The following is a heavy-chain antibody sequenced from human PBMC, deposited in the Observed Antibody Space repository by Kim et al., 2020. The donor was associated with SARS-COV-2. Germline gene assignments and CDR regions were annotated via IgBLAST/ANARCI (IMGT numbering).Heavy chain of an antibody. CDR3: ARVGREY. CDR2: SGSTI. Sequence: SGSTIAYAASVKGRFTISRDNAKNSLYLQMNSLRAEDTAVYYCARVGREYWGQGTLVTVSS. D-gene: IGHD2-15*01. J-gene: IGHJ4*02. V-gene: IGHV3-48*03.